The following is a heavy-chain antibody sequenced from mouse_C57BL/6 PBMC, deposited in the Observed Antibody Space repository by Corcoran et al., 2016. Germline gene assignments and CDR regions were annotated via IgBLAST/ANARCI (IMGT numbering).Heavy chain of an antibody. CDR1: GYTFTDYY. V-gene: IGHV1-26*01. J-gene: IGHJ3*01. Sequence: EVQLQQSGPELVKPGASVKISWKASGYTFTDYYMNWVKKSHGKSLEWIGDINPNNGGTSYNQKFKGKATLTVDKSSSTAYMELRSLTSEDSAVYYCAPYYDYDEDLAYWGQGTLVTVSA. CDR3: APYYDYDEDLAY. CDR2: INPNNGGT. D-gene: IGHD2-4*01.